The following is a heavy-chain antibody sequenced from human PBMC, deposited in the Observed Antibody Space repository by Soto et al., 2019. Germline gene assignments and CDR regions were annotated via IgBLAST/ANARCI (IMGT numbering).Heavy chain of an antibody. Sequence: QVQLVESGGGVVQPGRSLRLSCAASGFTFSSYAMHWVRQAPGKGLEWVAVISYDGSNKYYADSVKGRFTISRDNSKNTLYLRMNSLRAEDTAVYYCAREVESGSYYESNWGQGTMVTVSS. J-gene: IGHJ3*01. CDR3: AREVESGSYYESN. CDR2: ISYDGSNK. CDR1: GFTFSSYA. V-gene: IGHV3-30-3*01. D-gene: IGHD1-26*01.